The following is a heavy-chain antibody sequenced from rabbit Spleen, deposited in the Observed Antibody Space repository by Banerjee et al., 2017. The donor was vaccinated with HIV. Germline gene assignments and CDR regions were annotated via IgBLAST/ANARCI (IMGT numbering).Heavy chain of an antibody. CDR1: RFDFSTYS. Sequence: ELVESGGGLVQPGGSLKLSCKASRFDFSTYSMSWVRQAPGKGLEWIGCIVTGTGSTYYATWAKGRFIISKTSSTTVTLQMTSLTVADTATYFCARDSGSSFSSYGMDLWGPGTLVTVS. J-gene: IGHJ6*01. CDR3: ARDSGSSFSSYGMDL. V-gene: IGHV1S45*01. CDR2: IVTGTGST. D-gene: IGHD8-1*01.